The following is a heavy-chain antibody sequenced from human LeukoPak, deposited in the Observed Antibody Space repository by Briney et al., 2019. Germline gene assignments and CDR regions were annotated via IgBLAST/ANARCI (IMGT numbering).Heavy chain of an antibody. D-gene: IGHD6-19*01. J-gene: IGHJ5*02. CDR1: GGSISSGDYY. Sequence: SRTLSLTCTVSGGSISSGDYYWSWIRQPPGKGLEWIGYIYYSGSTYYNPSLKSRVTISVDTSKNQFSLRLSSVTAADTAVYYCASGARLVLFRGGFDPWGQGTLVTVSS. CDR3: ASGARLVLFRGGFDP. CDR2: IYYSGST. V-gene: IGHV4-30-4*01.